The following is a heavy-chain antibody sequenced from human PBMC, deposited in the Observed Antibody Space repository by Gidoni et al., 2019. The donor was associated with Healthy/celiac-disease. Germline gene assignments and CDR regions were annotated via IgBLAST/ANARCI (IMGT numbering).Heavy chain of an antibody. CDR3: ARHGGHMVRGVIGWFDP. J-gene: IGHJ5*02. D-gene: IGHD3-10*01. CDR1: GGSISSSSYY. V-gene: IGHV4-39*01. CDR2: IYYSGST. Sequence: QLQLQESGPGLVKPSETLSLTCTVLGGSISSSSYYWGWFRQPPGKGLEWIGSIYYSGSTYYNPSLKSRVTISVDTSKNQFSLKLSSVTAADTAVYYCARHGGHMVRGVIGWFDPWGQGTLVTVSS.